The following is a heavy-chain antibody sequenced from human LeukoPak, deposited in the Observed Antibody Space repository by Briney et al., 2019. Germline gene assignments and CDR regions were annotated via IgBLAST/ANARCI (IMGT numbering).Heavy chain of an antibody. J-gene: IGHJ6*04. CDR3: AELGITMIGGV. CDR1: GFTFSDYW. V-gene: IGHV3-74*01. D-gene: IGHD3-10*02. Sequence: GGSLRLSCAASGFTFSDYWMHWVRQAPGKGLVGVSRINSDGRITNYADSVKGRFTISRDNAKNSLYLQMNSLRAEDTAVYYCAELGITMIGGVWGKGTTVTISS. CDR2: INSDGRIT.